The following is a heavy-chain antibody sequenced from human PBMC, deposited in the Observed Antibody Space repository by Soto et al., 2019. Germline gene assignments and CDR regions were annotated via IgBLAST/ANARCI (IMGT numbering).Heavy chain of an antibody. Sequence: QVQLQESGPGLVKPSETLSLTCSVSGDSIGTYYWSWIRQPPGKGLEWLGYMYYSGSTNYNPSLKSRATMSIDTSKNQFSLKLSSVTAADTAVYYCARHAPSLRVRFTDYYYYYMDVWGTGTTVTVSS. CDR1: GDSIGTYY. J-gene: IGHJ6*03. CDR3: ARHAPSLRVRFTDYYYYYMDV. V-gene: IGHV4-59*08. CDR2: MYYSGST.